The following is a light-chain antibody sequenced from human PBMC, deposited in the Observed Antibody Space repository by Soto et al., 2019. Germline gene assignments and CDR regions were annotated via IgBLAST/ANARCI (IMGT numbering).Light chain of an antibody. CDR1: SSDVGGYNY. J-gene: IGLJ2*01. V-gene: IGLV2-14*01. Sequence: QSALTQPASVSGSPGQSIPISCTGTSSDVGGYNYVSWYQQHPGKAPKLMIYEVSNRPSGVSNRFSGSKSGNTASLTISGLQAEDEADYYCSSYTSSSTLYVVFGGGTQLTVL. CDR3: SSYTSSSTLYVV. CDR2: EVS.